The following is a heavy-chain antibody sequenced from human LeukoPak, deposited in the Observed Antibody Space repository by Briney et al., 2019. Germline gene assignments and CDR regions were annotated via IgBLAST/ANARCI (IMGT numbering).Heavy chain of an antibody. CDR3: AREGKYSSGWSPSRGMDV. V-gene: IGHV3-7*01. Sequence: GGSLRLSCAASGFTFSSYWMSWVRQAPGKGLEWVANIKQDGSEKYYVDSVKGRFTISRDNAKNSLYLQMNSLRAEDTAVYYCAREGKYSSGWSPSRGMDVWGQGTMVTVSS. CDR2: IKQDGSEK. D-gene: IGHD6-13*01. J-gene: IGHJ3*01. CDR1: GFTFSSYW.